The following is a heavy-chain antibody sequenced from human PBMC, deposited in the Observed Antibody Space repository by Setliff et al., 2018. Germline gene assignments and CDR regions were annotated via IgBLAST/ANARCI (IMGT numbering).Heavy chain of an antibody. Sequence: SETLSLTCTVSGGSISSGSDYWTWIRQPAGKGLEWIAHIYTTGSTNYNPSLKSRVTMSVDTSMNQFSLKLSSVTAADTAVYYCARAISGWYSAHYYYMDVWGKGTTVTVSS. D-gene: IGHD6-19*01. V-gene: IGHV4-61*09. CDR3: ARAISGWYSAHYYYMDV. J-gene: IGHJ6*03. CDR1: GGSISSGSDY. CDR2: IYTTGST.